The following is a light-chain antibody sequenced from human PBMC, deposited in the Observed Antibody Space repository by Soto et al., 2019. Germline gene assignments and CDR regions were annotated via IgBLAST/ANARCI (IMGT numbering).Light chain of an antibody. Sequence: HSVLTQPASVSGSPGRSITISCTGTSSDVGGYNYVSWYQQHAGFAPKLIIYEVTDRPSGVSNRFSGSKSGNTASLTISGLQAEDEADYYCSSYTSSSTNVFGTGTKVTV. V-gene: IGLV2-14*01. CDR1: SSDVGGYNY. J-gene: IGLJ1*01. CDR3: SSYTSSSTNV. CDR2: EVT.